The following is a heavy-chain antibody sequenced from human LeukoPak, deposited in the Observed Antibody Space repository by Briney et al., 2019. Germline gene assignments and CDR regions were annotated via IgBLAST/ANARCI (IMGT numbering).Heavy chain of an antibody. CDR1: GYTFTSYA. CDR3: ARHGGAALAGTGLGY. V-gene: IGHV1-3*01. J-gene: IGHJ4*02. Sequence: ASVKVSCKASGYTFTSYAMHWVRQAPGQRLEWMGWINAGNGNTKYSQNFQGRVTITADTSTNTVYMELISLRSDDTAIYYCARHGGAALAGTGLGYWGQGTLITVSS. D-gene: IGHD6-19*01. CDR2: INAGNGNT.